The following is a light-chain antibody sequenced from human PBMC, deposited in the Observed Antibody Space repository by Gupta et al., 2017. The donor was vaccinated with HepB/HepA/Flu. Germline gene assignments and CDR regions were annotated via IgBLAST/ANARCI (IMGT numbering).Light chain of an antibody. CDR1: QSVSSY. CDR3: QQRSNWLT. V-gene: IGKV3-11*01. CDR2: DAS. J-gene: IGKJ4*01. Sequence: EIVLTQSPATLSLSPGERATLSCRASQSVSSYLAWYQQKPGQAPRLLIYDASNRATGIPDRFSGSGSGTDFTLTSSSREPEDFAVYYWQQRSNWLTFGGGTKVEIK.